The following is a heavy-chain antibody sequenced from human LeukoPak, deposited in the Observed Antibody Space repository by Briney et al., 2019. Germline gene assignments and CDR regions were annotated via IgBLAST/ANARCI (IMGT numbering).Heavy chain of an antibody. V-gene: IGHV3-11*01. CDR3: ARLSLWFGELPLDY. Sequence: GGSLRLSCAASGFSFISYWMSWVRQAPGKGLEWVSYISSSGSTIYYADSVKGRFTISRDNAKNSLYLQMNSLRAEDTAVYYCARLSLWFGELPLDYWGQGTLVTVSS. J-gene: IGHJ4*02. D-gene: IGHD3-10*01. CDR2: ISSSGSTI. CDR1: GFSFISYW.